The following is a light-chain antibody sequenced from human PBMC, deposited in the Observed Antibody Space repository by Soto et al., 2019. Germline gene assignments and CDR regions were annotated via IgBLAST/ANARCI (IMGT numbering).Light chain of an antibody. CDR1: QSALHTPNTTNY. J-gene: IGKJ5*01. Sequence: ILMTRFPDSLALFLLDKSTINCKSSQSALHTPNTTNYFAWYPPKPGQPPTLLIYWASTRESGVPDRFSGSGSGTDFTLTISSLQAEDVAVYYCQQYYSTPPPFGHGTRLEIK. V-gene: IGKV4-1*01. CDR2: WAS. CDR3: QQYYSTPPP.